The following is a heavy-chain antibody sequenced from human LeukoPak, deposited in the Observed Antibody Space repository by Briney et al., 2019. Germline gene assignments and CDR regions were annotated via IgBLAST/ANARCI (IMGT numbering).Heavy chain of an antibody. J-gene: IGHJ3*02. CDR1: GGSINSGSYY. V-gene: IGHV4-61*02. Sequence: KPSETLSLTCTVSGGSINSGSYYWSWIRQPAGKGLEWIGRIYISGSTNYNPSLKSRVTISVDTSKNQFSLKLSSVTAADTAVYYCARHKYSSGWPLEGAFDIWGQGTMVTVSS. D-gene: IGHD6-19*01. CDR2: IYISGST. CDR3: ARHKYSSGWPLEGAFDI.